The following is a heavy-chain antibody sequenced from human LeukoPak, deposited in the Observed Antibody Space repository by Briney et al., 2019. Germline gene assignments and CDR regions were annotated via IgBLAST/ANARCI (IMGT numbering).Heavy chain of an antibody. CDR3: ARDVGIRLWFRDYYGLDV. CDR1: GFTVSSDY. CDR2: IYNDGTT. J-gene: IGHJ6*02. Sequence: GGSLRLSRAGSGFTVSSDYMTWVRQAPGKGLEWVSVIYNDGTTYYAESVKDRFIISRDNSQNTLYLQMNSLRAEDTAVYYCARDVGIRLWFRDYYGLDVWGQGTTVTVSS. D-gene: IGHD5-18*01. V-gene: IGHV3-66*01.